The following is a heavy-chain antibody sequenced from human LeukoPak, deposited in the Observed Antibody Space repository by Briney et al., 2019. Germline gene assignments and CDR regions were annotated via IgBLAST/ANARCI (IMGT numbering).Heavy chain of an antibody. Sequence: GGSLRLSCAASGFTFSTYAMHWDCQGPGKGLEWVAVISYDGSNKYYADSVKGRFTISRDNSKNTLYLQMSSLSAEDTAVYYCARTTTPHYYGSGSCALGYWGQGTLVTVPS. D-gene: IGHD3-10*01. V-gene: IGHV3-30-3*01. CDR2: ISYDGSNK. CDR1: GFTFSTYA. J-gene: IGHJ4*02. CDR3: ARTTTPHYYGSGSCALGY.